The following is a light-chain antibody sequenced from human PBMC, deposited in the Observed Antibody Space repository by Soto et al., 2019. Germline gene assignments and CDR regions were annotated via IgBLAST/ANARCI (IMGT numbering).Light chain of an antibody. CDR1: QSVSSN. V-gene: IGKV3-15*01. J-gene: IGKJ1*01. CDR3: QQYNNWPET. Sequence: EIVMTQSPATPSVSPGEKATPSCRASQSVSSNLAWYQQKPGQAPRLLIYGASTRATGIPARFSGSGSGTEFTLTISSLQSEDFAVYYCQQYNNWPETFGQGTKV. CDR2: GAS.